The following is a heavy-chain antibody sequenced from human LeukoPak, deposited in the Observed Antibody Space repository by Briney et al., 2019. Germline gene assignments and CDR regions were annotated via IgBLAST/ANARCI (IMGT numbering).Heavy chain of an antibody. V-gene: IGHV3-21*01. D-gene: IGHD6-19*01. Sequence: PGGSLRLSCAASGFTFSSYSMNWVRQAPGKGLEWVSSISSSSSYIYYADSVKGRFTISRDNAKNSLYLQMNSLRAEDTAVYCCARSDSSGWYPEYDPWGQGTLVTVSS. CDR3: ARSDSSGWYPEYDP. J-gene: IGHJ5*02. CDR2: ISSSSSYI. CDR1: GFTFSSYS.